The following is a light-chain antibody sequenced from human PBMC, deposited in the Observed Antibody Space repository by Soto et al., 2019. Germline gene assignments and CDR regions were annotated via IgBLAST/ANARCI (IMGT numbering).Light chain of an antibody. CDR3: CSYATSRTLV. CDR2: EGS. J-gene: IGLJ3*02. Sequence: QSALTQTASVSASPEQSITISCSGTSSDVGSYNLVSWYQHYPGKAPKLIIYEGSRRPSGVSDRFSGSKSDNTASLTISGLQAEDEADYYCCSYATSRTLVFGGGTKLTVL. V-gene: IGLV2-23*01. CDR1: SSDVGSYNL.